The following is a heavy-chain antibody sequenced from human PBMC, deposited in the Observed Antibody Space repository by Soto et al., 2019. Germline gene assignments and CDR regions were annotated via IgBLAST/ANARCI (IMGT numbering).Heavy chain of an antibody. CDR3: VKERYGSGSYPYFDY. CDR2: FCVDGGNI. CDR1: GFPFPSSA. D-gene: IGHD3-10*01. Sequence: PGGSLRPSVAPPGFPFPSSAMACVGRVRGKGLEWVSDFCVDGGNIKYVVSVKGRFIFSRDNSKNTLYLQMDSLIAEDTATYYCVKERYGSGSYPYFDYWGQGT. V-gene: IGHV3-23*01. J-gene: IGHJ4*02.